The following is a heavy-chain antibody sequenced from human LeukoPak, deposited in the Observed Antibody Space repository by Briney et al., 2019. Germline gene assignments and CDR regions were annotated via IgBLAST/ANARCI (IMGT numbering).Heavy chain of an antibody. D-gene: IGHD3-3*01. CDR3: ARDLGIGATDSYYYMDV. Sequence: PGGSLRLSCAASGFILSNYVMHWVRQAPGKGLEWVAFIWYDGSKKDYADSVKGRFTISRDNSKNSLFLQMNSLKTEDTAVYYCARDLGIGATDSYYYMDVWGEGTTVTVSS. J-gene: IGHJ6*03. CDR2: IWYDGSKK. V-gene: IGHV3-33*01. CDR1: GFILSNYV.